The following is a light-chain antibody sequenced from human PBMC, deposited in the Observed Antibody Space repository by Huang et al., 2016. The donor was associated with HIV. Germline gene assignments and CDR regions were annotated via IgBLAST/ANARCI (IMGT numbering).Light chain of an antibody. CDR1: QSVSSSH. Sequence: EIVLTQSPGTLSLSPGERATLSCRASQSVSSSHLAWYQQKAGQSPSILIYGASSRASGTPNRVSGSGSGTDFTLTISRLDPEDFAVYYCQQYGTSTSTFGQGTRVEVK. V-gene: IGKV3-20*01. CDR3: QQYGTSTST. CDR2: GAS. J-gene: IGKJ1*01.